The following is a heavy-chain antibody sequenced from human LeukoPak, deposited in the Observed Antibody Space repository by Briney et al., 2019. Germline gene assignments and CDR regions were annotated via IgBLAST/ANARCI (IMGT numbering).Heavy chain of an antibody. CDR2: INSISSPT. CDR3: ARGLGKGAFDI. Sequence: TGGSLRLSCTASGFTLSTSHLNWVRQAPGKGLEWVSFINSISSPTYYTDSVKGRFTVSRDNAKNSLYLQMNSLRADDTAVYYCARGLGKGAFDIWGQGTMVTVSS. D-gene: IGHD1-26*01. J-gene: IGHJ3*02. CDR1: GFTLSTSH. V-gene: IGHV3-48*01.